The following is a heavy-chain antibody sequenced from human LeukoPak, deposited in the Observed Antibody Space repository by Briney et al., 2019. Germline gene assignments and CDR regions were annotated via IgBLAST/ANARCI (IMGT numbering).Heavy chain of an antibody. D-gene: IGHD2-2*01. V-gene: IGHV3-20*01. J-gene: IGHJ1*01. CDR2: INWNGGST. CDR1: GFTFDDYG. CDR3: ATYSSSNGREFQY. Sequence: GGSLRLSCAASGFTFDDYGMSWVRHAPGKGLEWVSGINWNGGSTGYADSVKGRFTISRDNAKNSLYLQMNSLRAEDTALYHCATYSSSNGREFQYWGQGTLVTVSS.